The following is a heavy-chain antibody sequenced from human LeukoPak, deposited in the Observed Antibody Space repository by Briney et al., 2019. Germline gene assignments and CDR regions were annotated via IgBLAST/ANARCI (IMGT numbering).Heavy chain of an antibody. Sequence: PRRSLRPSPALSRFTLTESAMSSGRQSPGKRLECVSFISGCSVTAYYADSVQGRFTVSRENSKKTLYLQMHSLRDEDTAVYYCVRFPRRFDCGGDCYSAFDIWGQGTMVTVSS. J-gene: IGHJ3*02. CDR1: RFTLTESA. CDR3: VRFPRRFDCGGDCYSAFDI. V-gene: IGHV3-23*01. CDR2: ISGCSVTA. D-gene: IGHD2-21*02.